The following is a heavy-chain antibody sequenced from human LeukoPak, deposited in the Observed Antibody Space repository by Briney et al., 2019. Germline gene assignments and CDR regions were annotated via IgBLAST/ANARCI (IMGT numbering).Heavy chain of an antibody. CDR3: AKAHSISWPYAFDS. CDR1: EFTFSSYA. D-gene: IGHD6-13*01. J-gene: IGHJ4*02. Sequence: PGGSLRLSCAASEFTFSSYAMSWVRQAPGKGLEWVSAISGNGGRTYSADSVQGRFTISRDNSKNTVYLQMDNLRAEDSAMYYCAKAHSISWPYAFDSWGQGTLVTVSS. V-gene: IGHV3-23*01. CDR2: ISGNGGRT.